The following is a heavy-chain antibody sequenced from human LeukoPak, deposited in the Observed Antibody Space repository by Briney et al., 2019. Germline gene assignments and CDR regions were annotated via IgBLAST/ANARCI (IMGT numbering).Heavy chain of an antibody. CDR1: GFTVSSNY. D-gene: IGHD3-22*01. CDR3: ARGGGYYDSSGYYAAFSFDY. J-gene: IGHJ4*02. CDR2: IYSGGST. Sequence: HAGGSLRLSCAASGFTVSSNYMSWVRQAPGKGLEWVSVIYSGGSTYCADSVKGRFTISRDNSKNTLYLQMNSLRAEDTAVYYCARGGGYYDSSGYYAAFSFDYWGQGTLVTVSS. V-gene: IGHV3-66*01.